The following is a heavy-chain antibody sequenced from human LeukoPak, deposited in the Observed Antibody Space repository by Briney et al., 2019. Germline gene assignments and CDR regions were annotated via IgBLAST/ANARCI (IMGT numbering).Heavy chain of an antibody. CDR1: GDSVSSNSAA. CDR3: ARDMRHDYVWGSYRYDY. J-gene: IGHJ4*02. D-gene: IGHD3-16*02. Sequence: SQTLSLTCAISGDSVSSNSAAWNWIRQSPSRGLEWLGRTYYRSKWYNDYAVSVKSRITINPDTSKNQFSLQLNSVTPEDTAVYYCARDMRHDYVWGSYRYDYWGQGTLVTVSS. V-gene: IGHV6-1*01. CDR2: TYYRSKWYN.